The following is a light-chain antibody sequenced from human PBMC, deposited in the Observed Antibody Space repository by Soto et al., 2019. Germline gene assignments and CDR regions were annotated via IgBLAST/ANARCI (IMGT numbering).Light chain of an antibody. V-gene: IGLV2-14*01. CDR1: SSDIGGYDY. Sequence: QSALTQPASVSGSPGQSITISCTGTSSDIGGYDYVSWYQQNPSKAPKLIIYDVSNRPSGVSNRFSGSKSANTASLTISGLQAEDEADYYCSSYTSYIAYKYVCGTGTKVTVL. J-gene: IGLJ1*01. CDR3: SSYTSYIAYKYV. CDR2: DVS.